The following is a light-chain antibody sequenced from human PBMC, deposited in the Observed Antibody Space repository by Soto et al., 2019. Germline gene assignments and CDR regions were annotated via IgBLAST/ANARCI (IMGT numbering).Light chain of an antibody. J-gene: IGKJ1*01. Sequence: EIVLTKSPATLSLSPGERATLSCRASQSVSSYLAWYQQKPGQAPRLLIYDASNRATGIPARFSGSGSGTDFTLTISSLEPEDFAVYYCQQRRNWPPWTFGQGTKVEIK. CDR3: QQRRNWPPWT. V-gene: IGKV3-11*01. CDR1: QSVSSY. CDR2: DAS.